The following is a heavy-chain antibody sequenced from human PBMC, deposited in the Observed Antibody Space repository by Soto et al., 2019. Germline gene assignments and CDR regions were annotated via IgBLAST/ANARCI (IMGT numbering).Heavy chain of an antibody. J-gene: IGHJ4*02. D-gene: IGHD3-22*01. CDR2: ISASGGST. Sequence: GGSLRLSCAASGFTFSSYAMSWVRQAPGKGLEWVSAISASGGSTYYADSVKGRFTISRDNSKNTLYLRMNSLRAEDTAVYYCAKDRLITMIVEQPFDYWGQGTLVTVSS. CDR3: AKDRLITMIVEQPFDY. CDR1: GFTFSSYA. V-gene: IGHV3-23*01.